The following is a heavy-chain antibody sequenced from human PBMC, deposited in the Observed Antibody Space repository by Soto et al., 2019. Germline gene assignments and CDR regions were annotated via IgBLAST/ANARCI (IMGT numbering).Heavy chain of an antibody. D-gene: IGHD3-10*01. CDR2: ISGSGGST. Sequence: GGSLRLSCAASGFTFSSYAMSWVRQAPGKGLEWVSAISGSGGSTYYADSVKGRFTISRDNSKNTLYLQMNSLRAEDTAVYYCAKRGQEYYYGSGSYLRTHFDYWGQGTLVTVSS. J-gene: IGHJ4*02. CDR1: GFTFSSYA. CDR3: AKRGQEYYYGSGSYLRTHFDY. V-gene: IGHV3-23*01.